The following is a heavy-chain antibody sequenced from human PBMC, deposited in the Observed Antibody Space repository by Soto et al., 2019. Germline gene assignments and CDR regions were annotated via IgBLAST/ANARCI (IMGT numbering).Heavy chain of an antibody. CDR2: INPKNGDT. CDR3: ARPTAARELVY. V-gene: IGHV1-2*02. J-gene: IGHJ4*02. D-gene: IGHD6-6*01. Sequence: QVQLVQSGAEVKAPGASVKVSCKASGYTFSAYYLHWVRQAPGQGLEWMGWINPKNGDTSYAQNFQDRVTMTRDTTISTAYMELTSLRSDDTAVYYCARPTAARELVYWGQGTPVTVSA. CDR1: GYTFSAYY.